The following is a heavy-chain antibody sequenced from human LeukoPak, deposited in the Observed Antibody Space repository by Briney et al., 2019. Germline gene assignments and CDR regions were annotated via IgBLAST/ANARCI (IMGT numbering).Heavy chain of an antibody. Sequence: GGSLRLSCAASGFIFSNYGIHWVRQAPGKGLEWVAFIRYDGNNKVYRDSVRGRFTISRDNSKNTVDLQMNTLRDEDTAVYYCAQSEETGGWNGDLWTGLWRRGTVVSVFS. CDR1: GFIFSNYG. V-gene: IGHV3-30*02. CDR3: AQSEETGGWNGDLWTGL. J-gene: IGHJ4*02. CDR2: IRYDGNNK. D-gene: IGHD3/OR15-3a*01.